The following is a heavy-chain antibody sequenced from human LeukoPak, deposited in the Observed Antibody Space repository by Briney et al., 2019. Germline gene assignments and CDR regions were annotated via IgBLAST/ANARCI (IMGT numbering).Heavy chain of an antibody. CDR1: GYTFTSYG. V-gene: IGHV1-18*01. Sequence: ASVKVSCKASGYTFTSYGISWVRQAPGQGLEWMGWISAYNGNTNYAQKLQGRVTMTTDTSTSTAYMELRSLRSDDTAVYYCAKVAGNTMIVVVDYWGQGTLVTVSS. CDR2: ISAYNGNT. CDR3: AKVAGNTMIVVVDY. J-gene: IGHJ4*02. D-gene: IGHD3-22*01.